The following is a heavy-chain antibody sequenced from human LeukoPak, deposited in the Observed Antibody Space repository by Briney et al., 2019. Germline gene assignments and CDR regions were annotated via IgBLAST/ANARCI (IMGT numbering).Heavy chain of an antibody. J-gene: IGHJ6*03. V-gene: IGHV1-69*05. CDR2: IIPIFGTA. CDR3: ARGKYNWNYYYYMDV. D-gene: IGHD1-20*01. CDR1: RGTFSSYA. Sequence: ASVKVSCKASRGTFSSYAISWVRQAPGQGLEWMGGIIPIFGTANYAQKFQGRVTITTDESTSTAYMKLSSLRSEDTAVYYCARGKYNWNYYYYMDVWGKGTTVTVSS.